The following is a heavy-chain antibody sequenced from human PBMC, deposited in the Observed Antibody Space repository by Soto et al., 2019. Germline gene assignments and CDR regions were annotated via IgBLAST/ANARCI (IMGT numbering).Heavy chain of an antibody. V-gene: IGHV1-69*13. CDR1: GGTFSSYA. CDR2: IIPIFGTA. D-gene: IGHD3-22*01. CDR3: ARSYSSGYYGPGY. J-gene: IGHJ4*02. Sequence: GASVKVSCKASGGTFSSYAISWVRQAPGQGLEWMGGIIPIFGTANYAQKFQGRVTITADESTSTAYMELSSLRSEDTAVYYCARSYSSGYYGPGYWGQGTLVTVSS.